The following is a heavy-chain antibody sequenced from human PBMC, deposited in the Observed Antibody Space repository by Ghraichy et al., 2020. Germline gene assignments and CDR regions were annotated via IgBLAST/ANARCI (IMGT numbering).Heavy chain of an antibody. CDR1: GGSISSYY. Sequence: SETLSLTCTVSGGSISSYYWSWIRQPPGKGLEWIGYIYYSGITNYNPSLKSRVTISVDTSKNQFSLKLSSVTAADTAVYYCAILGDRQWLPDYWGQGTLVTVSS. CDR2: IYYSGIT. CDR3: AILGDRQWLPDY. J-gene: IGHJ4*02. V-gene: IGHV4-59*08. D-gene: IGHD6-19*01.